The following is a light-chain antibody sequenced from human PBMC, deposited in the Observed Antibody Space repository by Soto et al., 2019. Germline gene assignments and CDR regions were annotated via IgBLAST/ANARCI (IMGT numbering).Light chain of an antibody. CDR2: GAF. J-gene: IGKJ1*01. Sequence: IVLLLPPGPRSLSPGDRATLSCSASQSVSSDYLAWYQQKPGQAPRLLLFGAFSRATGIPDRFSGSGSGTDFTLTIIRLVPEDFAVYYCQQYGSTPRTFGQGTKVDIK. V-gene: IGKV3-20*01. CDR3: QQYGSTPRT. CDR1: QSVSSDY.